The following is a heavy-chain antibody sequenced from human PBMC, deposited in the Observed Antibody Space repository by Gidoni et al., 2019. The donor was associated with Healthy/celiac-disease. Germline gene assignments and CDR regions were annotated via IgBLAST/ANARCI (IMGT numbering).Heavy chain of an antibody. D-gene: IGHD6-19*01. CDR2: ISWNSGSI. J-gene: IGHJ4*02. CDR1: GFTFDDYA. Sequence: EVQLVESGGGLVQPGRSLRLSCAASGFTFDDYAMHWVRQAPGKGLEWVSGISWNSGSIGYADSVKGRFTISRDNAKNSLYLQMNSLRAEDTALYYCAKEKVAGTQNPYFDYWGQGTLVTVSS. V-gene: IGHV3-9*01. CDR3: AKEKVAGTQNPYFDY.